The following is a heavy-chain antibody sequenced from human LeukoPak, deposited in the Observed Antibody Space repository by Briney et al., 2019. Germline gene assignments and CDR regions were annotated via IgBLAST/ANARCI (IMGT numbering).Heavy chain of an antibody. Sequence: SETLSLTCAVYGGSFSGYYWSWIRQPPGKGLEWIGEINHSGSTNYNPSLKSRVTISVDTSKNQFSLKLGSVTAADTAVYYCAGLFDYGDSHYYYYYMDVWGKGTTVTVSS. D-gene: IGHD4-17*01. CDR2: INHSGST. V-gene: IGHV4-34*01. CDR3: AGLFDYGDSHYYYYYMDV. CDR1: GGSFSGYY. J-gene: IGHJ6*03.